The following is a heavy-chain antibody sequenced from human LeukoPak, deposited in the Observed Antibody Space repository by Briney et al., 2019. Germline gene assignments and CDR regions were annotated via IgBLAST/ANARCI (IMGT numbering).Heavy chain of an antibody. D-gene: IGHD6-13*01. CDR1: RGSVNSGTYY. V-gene: IGHV4-61*01. CDR2: IYYSGST. CDR3: ARHSGRGNAFDI. J-gene: IGHJ3*02. Sequence: SETLSLTCSVSRGSVNSGTYYWSWIRQPPGKGLEWIGYIYYSGSTNYKPSLKSRVTISVDTSKNQISLNLRSVTAADTAVYYCARHSGRGNAFDIWGQGTRVTVSS.